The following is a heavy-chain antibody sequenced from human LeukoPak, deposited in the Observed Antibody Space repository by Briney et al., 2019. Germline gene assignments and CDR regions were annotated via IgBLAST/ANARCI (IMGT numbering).Heavy chain of an antibody. CDR3: AKVKGVVTAMGAFDI. CDR1: GFTFRDYY. V-gene: IGHV3-11*01. D-gene: IGHD2-21*02. CDR2: ISGSGYTI. Sequence: PGGSLRLSCAASGFTFRDYYMSWIRQAPGKGLEWVSYISGSGYTIYYADSVKGRFTISRDNAKNSLYLQMNSLRAEDTALYYCAKVKGVVTAMGAFDIWGQGTMVTVSS. J-gene: IGHJ3*02.